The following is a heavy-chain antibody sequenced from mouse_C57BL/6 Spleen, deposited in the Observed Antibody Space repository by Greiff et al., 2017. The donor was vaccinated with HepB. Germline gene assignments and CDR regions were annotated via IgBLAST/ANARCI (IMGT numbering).Heavy chain of an antibody. Sequence: EVQRVESGGGLVKPGGSLKLSCAASGFTFSSYAMSWVRQTPEKRLEWVATISDGGSYTYYPDNVKGRFTISRDNAKNNLYLQMSHLKSEDTAMYYCARDSSGYVRGYAMDYWGQGTSVTVSS. CDR1: GFTFSSYA. CDR3: ARDSSGYVRGYAMDY. CDR2: ISDGGSYT. D-gene: IGHD3-2*02. J-gene: IGHJ4*01. V-gene: IGHV5-4*01.